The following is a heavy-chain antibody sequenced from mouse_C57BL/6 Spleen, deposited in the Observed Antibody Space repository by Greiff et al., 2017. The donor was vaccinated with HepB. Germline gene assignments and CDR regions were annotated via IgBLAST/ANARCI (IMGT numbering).Heavy chain of an antibody. V-gene: IGHV1-47*01. CDR2: FHPYNDDT. D-gene: IGHD3-2*01. J-gene: IGHJ3*01. CDR1: GYTFTTYP. CDR3: AREGTRTALATLTPFAY. Sequence: QVQLQQSGAELVKPGASVKMSCKASGYTFTTYPIEWMKQNHGKSLEWIGTFHPYNDDTKYNEKFKGKATLTVEKSSSTVYLELRRLTSDDSAVYYCAREGTRTALATLTPFAYWGQGTLVTVSA.